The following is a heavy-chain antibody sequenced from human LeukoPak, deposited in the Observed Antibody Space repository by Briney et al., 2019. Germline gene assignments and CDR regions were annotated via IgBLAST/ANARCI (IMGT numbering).Heavy chain of an antibody. CDR1: GFTFSSNG. J-gene: IGHJ4*02. V-gene: IGHV3-30*02. CDR3: AKEGRIWSSSWYTVFDY. D-gene: IGHD6-13*01. CDR2: IQYDGSKK. Sequence: GGSLRLSCIASGFTFSSNGMHWVRQAPGKGLEWVTFIQYDGSKKYYADSVKGRFTISRDNSKNTLYLEMNSLRAEDTAVYYCAKEGRIWSSSWYTVFDYWGQGTLVTVPS.